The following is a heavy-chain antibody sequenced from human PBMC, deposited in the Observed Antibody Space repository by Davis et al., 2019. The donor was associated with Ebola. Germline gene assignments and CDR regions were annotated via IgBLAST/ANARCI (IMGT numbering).Heavy chain of an antibody. CDR3: AKVHPPTTVTTGWFDP. J-gene: IGHJ5*02. V-gene: IGHV3-23*01. CDR2: ISVRSIT. CDR1: GFIFSSYA. D-gene: IGHD4-17*01. Sequence: GESLKISCAASGFIFSSYAMSWVRQAPGKGLEWVSSISVRSITYHAGSVKGRFIISRDNSKNTLYLQMNSLRAEDTAVYYCAKVHPPTTVTTGWFDPWGQGTLVTVSS.